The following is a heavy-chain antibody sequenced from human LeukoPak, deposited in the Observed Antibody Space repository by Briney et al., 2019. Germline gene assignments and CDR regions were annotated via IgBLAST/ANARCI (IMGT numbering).Heavy chain of an antibody. J-gene: IGHJ5*02. CDR2: IYYSGST. V-gene: IGHV4-31*03. CDR1: GGSISSGGYY. Sequence: SETLSLTCTVSGGSISSGGYYWRWVRQHPGKGLEGIGYIYYSGSTYYNPSLKSRVTISVDTSKNQFSLKLSSVTAADTAVYYCARKFNQLYNWFDPWGQGTLVTVSS. CDR3: ARKFNQLYNWFDP. D-gene: IGHD1-14*01.